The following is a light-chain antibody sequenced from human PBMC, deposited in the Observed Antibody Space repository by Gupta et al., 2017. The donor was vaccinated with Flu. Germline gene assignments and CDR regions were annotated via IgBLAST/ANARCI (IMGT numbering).Light chain of an antibody. CDR2: WAS. Sequence: NCKPSQSVLFRSNSREYLAWYQQKPGQPPKLLLYWASTRESGVPDRFSGSGSGTDFTLTISSLQPDDGALYYCQQYISTPPTVGQGTRLEIK. CDR3: QQYISTPPT. V-gene: IGKV4-1*01. J-gene: IGKJ5*01. CDR1: QSVLFRSNSREY.